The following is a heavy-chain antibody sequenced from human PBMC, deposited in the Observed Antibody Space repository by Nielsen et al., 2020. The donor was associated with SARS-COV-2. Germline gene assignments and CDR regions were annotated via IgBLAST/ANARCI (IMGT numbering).Heavy chain of an antibody. CDR2: ISSTTAFI. CDR3: ARGVLIYYYDSSGYFDS. J-gene: IGHJ4*02. D-gene: IGHD3-22*01. CDR1: GFDFNTYG. V-gene: IGHV3-21*06. Sequence: GESLKISCAASGFDFNTYGMNWVRQAPGKGLEWVASISSTTAFIYYADSVRGRFTISRDNAKSSLYLQMNSLRAEDTALYYCARGVLIYYYDSSGYFDSWGQGTLVTVSS.